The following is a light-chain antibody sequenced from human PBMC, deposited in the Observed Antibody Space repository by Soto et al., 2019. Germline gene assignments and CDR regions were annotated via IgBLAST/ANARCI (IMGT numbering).Light chain of an antibody. Sequence: DLPLTQSPSSVSASVGDRVTITCRASQGVSSWLAWYQQKPGKAPKLLISAASILQGGVPSRFSGSGSGTDFTLTISSLQPEDFATYYCQQANNFPITFGQGTRLEIK. CDR3: QQANNFPIT. CDR1: QGVSSW. CDR2: AAS. V-gene: IGKV1-12*01. J-gene: IGKJ5*01.